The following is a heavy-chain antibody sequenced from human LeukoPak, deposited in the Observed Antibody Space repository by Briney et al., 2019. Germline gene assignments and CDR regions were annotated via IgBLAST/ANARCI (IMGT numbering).Heavy chain of an antibody. D-gene: IGHD3-22*01. Sequence: GGSLRLSCAASGFTVSSNYMSWVRQAPGKGLEWVSVIYSGGSTYYADSVKGRFTVSRDNSKNTLYLQMNSLRAEDTAVYYCAKDRDYYENYFDYWGQGTLVTVSS. CDR1: GFTVSSNY. V-gene: IGHV3-66*01. J-gene: IGHJ4*02. CDR2: IYSGGST. CDR3: AKDRDYYENYFDY.